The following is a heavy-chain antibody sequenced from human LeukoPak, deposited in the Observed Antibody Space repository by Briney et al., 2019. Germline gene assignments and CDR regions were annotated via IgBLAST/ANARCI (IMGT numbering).Heavy chain of an antibody. CDR1: AYTLSGYY. Sequence: ASVKVSCKASAYTLSGYYMHWVRQAPGQGLEWMGWINPKSGVTNYAQKFQSRVTMTWDTSINTTFMELGRLRSDDTAVYYCARRIAVAGSPVYYFDYWGQGTLVTVSS. D-gene: IGHD6-19*01. V-gene: IGHV1-2*02. CDR3: ARRIAVAGSPVYYFDY. CDR2: INPKSGVT. J-gene: IGHJ4*02.